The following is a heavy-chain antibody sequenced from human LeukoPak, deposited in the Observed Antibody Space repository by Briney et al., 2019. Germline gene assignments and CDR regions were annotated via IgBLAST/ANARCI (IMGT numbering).Heavy chain of an antibody. CDR2: IIPILGIA. D-gene: IGHD3-22*01. CDR1: GGTFSSYA. Sequence: SVKVSCKASGGTFSSYAISWVRQAPGQGLEWMGRIIPILGIANYAQKFQGRVTITADKSTSTAYMELSSLRSEDTAVYYCARETWFDSSASLDYWGQGTLVTVSS. V-gene: IGHV1-69*04. CDR3: ARETWFDSSASLDY. J-gene: IGHJ4*02.